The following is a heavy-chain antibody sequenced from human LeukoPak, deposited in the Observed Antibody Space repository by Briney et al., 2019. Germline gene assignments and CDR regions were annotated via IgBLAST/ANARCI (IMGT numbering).Heavy chain of an antibody. D-gene: IGHD5-24*01. CDR3: TTDPQRDHFFDY. J-gene: IGHJ4*01. CDR1: GFTFSHAW. V-gene: IGHV3-15*01. CDR2: IKSKTDGGAT. Sequence: PGGSLRLSCAASGFTFSHAWMSWVRQAPGKGLEWVGRIKSKTDGGATDYAAPVKGRFTISRDDSKNTLYLQMNSLKTEDTAVYYCTTDPQRDHFFDYWGHGTLVTVSS.